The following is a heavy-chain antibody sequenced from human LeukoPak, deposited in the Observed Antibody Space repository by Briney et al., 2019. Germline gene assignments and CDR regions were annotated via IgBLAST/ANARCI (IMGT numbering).Heavy chain of an antibody. CDR1: GFTFTSYS. J-gene: IGHJ4*02. CDR3: ARSSVLVLAANSDY. Sequence: GGSLRLSCAASGFTFTSYSMNWVRQAPGKGLEWVSSISDSSSYIYYADSVKGRFTISRDNAKNSLYLQMNSLRAEDTAVYYCARSSVLVLAANSDYWGQETLVTVSS. V-gene: IGHV3-21*01. CDR2: ISDSSSYI. D-gene: IGHD2-15*01.